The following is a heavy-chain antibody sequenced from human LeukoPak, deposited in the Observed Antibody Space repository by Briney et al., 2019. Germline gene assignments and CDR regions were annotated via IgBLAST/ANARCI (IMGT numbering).Heavy chain of an antibody. D-gene: IGHD5-24*01. CDR3: ARDLEMATIRSPTDY. CDR2: INPNSGGT. J-gene: IGHJ4*02. Sequence: ASVKVSCKASGYTFTDYYMHWVRQAPGQGLEWMGWINPNSGGTNYAQKFQGRVTMTRDTSISTAYMELSRLRSDDTAVYYCARDLEMATIRSPTDYWGQGTLVTVSS. CDR1: GYTFTDYY. V-gene: IGHV1-2*02.